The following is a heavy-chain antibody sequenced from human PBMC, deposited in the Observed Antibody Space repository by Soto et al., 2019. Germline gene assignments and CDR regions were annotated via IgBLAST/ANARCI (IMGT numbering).Heavy chain of an antibody. V-gene: IGHV3-48*02. CDR1: GFIFSDYT. Sequence: EVQLVESGGDLVQPGGSLRLSCAASGFIFSDYTMTWVRQAPGRGLEFVSHISSSGGAIFYAESVKGRFTVSRDNAKNSLYLQMNSLRDEDTAVYFCARDHGGSTWFVGVYYFFGMDVWCQWTAVTVSS. J-gene: IGHJ6*02. CDR2: ISSSGGAI. CDR3: ARDHGGSTWFVGVYYFFGMDV. D-gene: IGHD6-13*01.